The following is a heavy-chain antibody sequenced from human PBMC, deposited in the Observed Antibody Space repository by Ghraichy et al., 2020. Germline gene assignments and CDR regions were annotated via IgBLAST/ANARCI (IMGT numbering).Heavy chain of an antibody. D-gene: IGHD1-1*01. CDR2: LYYSGST. CDR3: ARLLWQNDGRFDP. Sequence: SATLSLTCIVSGGSISSSSYYWGWIRPPPGKGLEWIGSLYYSGSTYYNPSLKSRVTISVDTSKNQFSLKLSSVTAADTAVYYCARLLWQNDGRFDPWGQGTLVTVSS. V-gene: IGHV4-39*01. J-gene: IGHJ5*02. CDR1: GGSISSSSYY.